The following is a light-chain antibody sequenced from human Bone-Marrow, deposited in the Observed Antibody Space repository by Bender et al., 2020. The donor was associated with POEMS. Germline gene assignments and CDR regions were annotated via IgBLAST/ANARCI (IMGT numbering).Light chain of an antibody. V-gene: IGLV2-11*01. J-gene: IGLJ1*01. CDR1: SSDVGSYDY. CDR3: CSHTDSYTLI. CDR2: DVS. Sequence: QSALTQPRSVSGSPGQSVTISCTGSSSDVGSYDYVSRYQQHPGKVPKLMIYDVSTRPSGVPDRFSGSKSGSTASLTISGLQADDEADYYCCSHTDSYTLIFGTGTKVTVL.